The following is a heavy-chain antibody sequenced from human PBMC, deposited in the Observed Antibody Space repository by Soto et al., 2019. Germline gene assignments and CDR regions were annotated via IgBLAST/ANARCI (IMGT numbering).Heavy chain of an antibody. CDR1: GFTFSSYG. CDR2: ISYDGTNN. J-gene: IGHJ3*02. Sequence: QVQLVESGGGVVQPGRSLRLSCAASGFTFSSYGMHWFRQAPGKGLEWVAVISYDGTNNYSTESVNGRFTMSRDNAQNTLFLQISSLRAEDTAGYFLPKGDCSGGSRYFSAFAIWGQGTMVTGSS. CDR3: PKGDCSGGSRYFSAFAI. V-gene: IGHV3-30*18. D-gene: IGHD2-15*01.